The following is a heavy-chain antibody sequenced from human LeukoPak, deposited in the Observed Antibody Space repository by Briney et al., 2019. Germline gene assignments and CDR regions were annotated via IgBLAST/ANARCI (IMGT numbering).Heavy chain of an antibody. CDR1: GGSISSSSYY. Sequence: PSETLSLTCTVSGGSISSSSYYWGWIRQPPGKGLEWIGSIYYGGSTYYNPSLKSRVTISVDTSKNQFSLKLSSVTAADTAVYYCARRVGWFGELLYPFDYWGQGTLVTVSS. CDR2: IYYGGST. J-gene: IGHJ4*02. V-gene: IGHV4-39*01. D-gene: IGHD3-10*01. CDR3: ARRVGWFGELLYPFDY.